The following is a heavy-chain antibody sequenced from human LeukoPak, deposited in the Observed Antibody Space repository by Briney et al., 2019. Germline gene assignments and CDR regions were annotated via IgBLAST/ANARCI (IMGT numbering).Heavy chain of an antibody. Sequence: PGGSLRLSCEASGFTLSVYYMSWFRQAPGKGLEWIAYISSTGSSTTYADSVRGRFTISRDSAKSLLFLQMDSLRAEDTAVYYRARKLGGAQCGGDCFFDHWGRGTLVAVSS. D-gene: IGHD2-21*02. CDR2: ISSTGSST. J-gene: IGHJ4*02. V-gene: IGHV3-11*03. CDR3: ARKLGGAQCGGDCFFDH. CDR1: GFTLSVYY.